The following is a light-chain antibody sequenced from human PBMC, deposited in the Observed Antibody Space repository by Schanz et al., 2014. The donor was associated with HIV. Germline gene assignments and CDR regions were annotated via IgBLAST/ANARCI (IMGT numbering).Light chain of an antibody. Sequence: QSALTQPASVSGSPGQSITISCTGTSSDVGGYNSVSWYQQHPGKAPKLMIYDVNNRPSGVSNRFSGSKSGNTASLTISGLQAEDEADYYCSSYTSSSTGVFGGGTKLTVL. J-gene: IGLJ2*01. CDR1: SSDVGGYNS. V-gene: IGLV2-14*03. CDR2: DVN. CDR3: SSYTSSSTGV.